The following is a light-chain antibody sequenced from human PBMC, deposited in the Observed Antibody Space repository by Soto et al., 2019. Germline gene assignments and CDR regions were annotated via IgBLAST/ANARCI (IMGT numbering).Light chain of an antibody. Sequence: EILLTQSPGTLSLSPGETATLSCRASQSVTSTYLAWYQQRPVQSPRLIIYGGSTRATGFPDRFSGGWSGTDFPLTISRLEPEDSAVYYCHCQQFDSSRIYSFGQGTKLEI. CDR2: GGS. CDR1: QSVTSTY. J-gene: IGKJ2*03. CDR3: QQFDSSRIYS. V-gene: IGKV3-20*01.